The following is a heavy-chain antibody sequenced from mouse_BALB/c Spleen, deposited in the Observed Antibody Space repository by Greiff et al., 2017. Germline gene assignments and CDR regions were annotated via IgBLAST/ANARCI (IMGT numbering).Heavy chain of an antibody. Sequence: EVKLMESGGGLVQPGGSLKLSCAASGFTFSSYGMSWVRQTPDKRLELVATINSNGGSTYYPDSVKGRFTISRDNAKNTLYLQMSSLKSEDTAMYYCARYYGYGYWYFDVWGAGTTVTVSS. CDR2: INSNGGST. CDR3: ARYYGYGYWYFDV. V-gene: IGHV5-6-3*01. CDR1: GFTFSSYG. D-gene: IGHD1-2*01. J-gene: IGHJ1*01.